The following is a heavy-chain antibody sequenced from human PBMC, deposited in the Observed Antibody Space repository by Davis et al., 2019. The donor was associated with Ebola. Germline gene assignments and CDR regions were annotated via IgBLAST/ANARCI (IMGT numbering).Heavy chain of an antibody. D-gene: IGHD6-6*01. Sequence: SETLSLTCTVSGGSISSGDYYWSWIRQPPGKGLEWIGYIYYSGSTYYNPSLKSRVTISVDKSKNQFSLKLSSVTAADTAVYYCARVSVWGIAARGYNWFDPWGQGTLVTVSS. V-gene: IGHV4-30-4*01. J-gene: IGHJ5*02. CDR2: IYYSGST. CDR1: GGSISSGDYY. CDR3: ARVSVWGIAARGYNWFDP.